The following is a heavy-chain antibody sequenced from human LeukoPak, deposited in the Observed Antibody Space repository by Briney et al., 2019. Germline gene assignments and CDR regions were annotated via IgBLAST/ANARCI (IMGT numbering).Heavy chain of an antibody. J-gene: IGHJ4*02. CDR3: AKGLMGATPYYFDY. CDR1: GFTFSSYW. D-gene: IGHD1-26*01. CDR2: INTDGSST. Sequence: GGSLRLSCAASGFTFSSYWMHWVRQAPGKGLVWVSRINTDGSSTTYADSVKGRFTISRDNAKNTLYLQMNSLRADDTAVYYCAKGLMGATPYYFDYWGQGTLVTVSS. V-gene: IGHV3-74*01.